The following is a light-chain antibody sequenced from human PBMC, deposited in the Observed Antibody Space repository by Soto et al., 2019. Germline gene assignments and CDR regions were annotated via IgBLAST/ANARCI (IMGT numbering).Light chain of an antibody. V-gene: IGLV2-8*01. CDR3: SSYAGSNNLWV. Sequence: QSALTQPPSASGSPGQSVTISCTGTSSDVGGYNYVSWYQHHPGKAPKLMIYEVSKRPSGVPDRFSDSKSGNTASLTVSGLQAEDEADYYCSSYAGSNNLWVFGGGTKVTVL. CDR2: EVS. CDR1: SSDVGGYNY. J-gene: IGLJ3*02.